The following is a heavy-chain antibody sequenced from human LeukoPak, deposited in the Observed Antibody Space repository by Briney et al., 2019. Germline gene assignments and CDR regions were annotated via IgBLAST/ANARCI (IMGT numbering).Heavy chain of an antibody. CDR3: AGNYDSWTGLNY. CDR1: GFTFSSYA. D-gene: IGHD3-3*01. CDR2: IGNKVSNYAT. J-gene: IGHJ4*02. Sequence: GGSLRLSCAASGFTFSSYAMSWVRQASGKGLEWVGHIGNKVSNYATEYAASLRGRFTISRDDSKDTAYLQVNSLKTEDTAVYYCAGNYDSWTGLNYWGQGTLVTVSS. V-gene: IGHV3-73*01.